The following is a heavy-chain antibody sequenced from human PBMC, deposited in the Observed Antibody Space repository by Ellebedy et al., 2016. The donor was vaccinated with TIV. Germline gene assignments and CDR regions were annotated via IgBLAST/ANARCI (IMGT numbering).Heavy chain of an antibody. V-gene: IGHV4-59*11. Sequence: MPSETLSLTCTVSGGSLTNHFWSWIRQPPGKGLEWIASIYYSGTTNYNPSLKSRVTISVDTSKNQISLTLMSSVSVADTAVYYCARVAITAAVGGGFFDLWGRGTLVTVSS. CDR3: ARVAITAAVGGGFFDL. CDR2: IYYSGTT. D-gene: IGHD6-13*01. CDR1: GGSLTNHF. J-gene: IGHJ2*01.